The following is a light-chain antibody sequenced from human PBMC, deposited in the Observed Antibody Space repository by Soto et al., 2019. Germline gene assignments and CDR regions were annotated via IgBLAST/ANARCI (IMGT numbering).Light chain of an antibody. CDR3: QQFGSSPSWT. CDR1: QSVTSSY. Sequence: EIVLTQSPGTLSLSPGERATLSCRASQSVTSSYLAWYQHKRGQAPRLLISGASNRATGIPDRFSGSGSGTDFTLTISRLQPAQLAVYCSQQFGSSPSWTFGQGTKVEIK. J-gene: IGKJ1*01. V-gene: IGKV3-20*01. CDR2: GAS.